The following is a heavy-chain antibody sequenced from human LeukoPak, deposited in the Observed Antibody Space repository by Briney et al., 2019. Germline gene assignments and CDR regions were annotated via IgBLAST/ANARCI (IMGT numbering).Heavy chain of an antibody. V-gene: IGHV3-53*01. CDR3: ARRAGAYSHPYDY. CDR1: GFTVSSNS. D-gene: IGHD4/OR15-4a*01. Sequence: GGSLRLSCTVSGFTVSSNSMSWVRQAPGKGLEWVSFIYSDNAHYSDSVKGRFTISRDNSKNTLYLQMNSLRAEDTAVYYCARRAGAYSHPYDYWGQGTPVTVSS. CDR2: IYSDNA. J-gene: IGHJ4*02.